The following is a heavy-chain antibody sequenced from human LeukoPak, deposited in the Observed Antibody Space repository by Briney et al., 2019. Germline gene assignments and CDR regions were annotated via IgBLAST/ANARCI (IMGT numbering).Heavy chain of an antibody. V-gene: IGHV4-30-2*01. CDR3: ARAAVRGVIITQGFDP. D-gene: IGHD3-10*01. Sequence: PSQTLSLTCAVSGGSISSGGYSWSWIRQPPGKGLEWIGYIYHSGSTYYNPSLKSRVTISVDRSKNQFSLKLSSVTAADTAVYYCARAAVRGVIITQGFDPWGQGTLVTVSS. CDR1: GGSISSGGYS. CDR2: IYHSGST. J-gene: IGHJ5*02.